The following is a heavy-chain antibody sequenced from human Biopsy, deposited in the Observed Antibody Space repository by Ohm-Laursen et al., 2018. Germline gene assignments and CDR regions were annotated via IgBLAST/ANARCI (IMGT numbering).Heavy chain of an antibody. CDR3: ASLGSGDYCPSFFDF. CDR2: IFYSANT. V-gene: IGHV4-31*03. Sequence: SETLSLTCTVSGVSINGGRYYWHWIRHHPGKGLEWIGNIFYSANTYYNPSLKSRVTNSVNMFKNQFSLKLSSVTAADTAVYYRASLGSGDYCPSFFDFWGQGALVTVSS. CDR1: GVSINGGRYY. D-gene: IGHD5-12*01. J-gene: IGHJ4*02.